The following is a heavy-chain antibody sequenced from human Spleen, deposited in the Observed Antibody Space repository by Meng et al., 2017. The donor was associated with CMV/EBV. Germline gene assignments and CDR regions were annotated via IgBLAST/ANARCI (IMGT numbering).Heavy chain of an antibody. Sequence: SETLSLTCTVSGGSISSYYWSWIRQPPGKGLEWIGSVYYSGNGYYNPSLKSRVTISVDMDKNQFSLRLNSVTAADTAVYYCARYYFGSGVPPIWGQGTMVTVSS. CDR2: VYYSGNG. J-gene: IGHJ3*02. V-gene: IGHV4-59*04. D-gene: IGHD3-10*01. CDR1: GGSISSYY. CDR3: ARYYFGSGVPPI.